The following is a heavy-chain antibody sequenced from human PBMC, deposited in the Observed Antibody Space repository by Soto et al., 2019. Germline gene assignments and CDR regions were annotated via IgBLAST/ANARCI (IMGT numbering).Heavy chain of an antibody. Sequence: GPTLVNPTQTLTLTCTFSGFSLDTSPMCVGWIRQPPGKALEWLGLIFWDDDKRYGPSLQRRLTITKDTSKNQVVLKMTDMDPVDTATYYCIHTDDIFGAAGTDYWGQGALVTVSS. CDR3: IHTDDIFGAAGTDY. D-gene: IGHD6-13*01. J-gene: IGHJ4*02. CDR1: GFSLDTSPMC. V-gene: IGHV2-5*05. CDR2: IFWDDDK.